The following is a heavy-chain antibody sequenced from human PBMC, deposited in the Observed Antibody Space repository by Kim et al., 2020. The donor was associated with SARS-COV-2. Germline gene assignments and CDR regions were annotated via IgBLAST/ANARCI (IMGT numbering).Heavy chain of an antibody. J-gene: IGHJ5*02. CDR3: ARGLGYYYGSGTPRWFDP. CDR2: INHSGST. V-gene: IGHV4-34*01. Sequence: SETLSLTCAVYGGSFSGYYWSWIRQPPGKGLEWIGEINHSGSTNYNPSLKSRVTISVDTSKNQFSLKLSSMTAADTAVYYCARGLGYYYGSGTPRWFDPWGQGTLVTVSS. D-gene: IGHD3-10*01. CDR1: GGSFSGYY.